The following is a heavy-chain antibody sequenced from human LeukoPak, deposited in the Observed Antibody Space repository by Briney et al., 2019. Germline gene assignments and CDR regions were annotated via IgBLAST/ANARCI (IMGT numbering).Heavy chain of an antibody. CDR2: IWYDGSNK. Sequence: GGSLRLSCAASGFTFSSYGMHWVRQAPGKGLEWVAVIWYDGSNKYYADSVKGRFTISRDNSKNTLYLQMNSLRAEDTAVYYCARDPSYSGSPYYFDYWDQGTLVTVSS. J-gene: IGHJ4*02. V-gene: IGHV3-33*01. CDR1: GFTFSSYG. CDR3: ARDPSYSGSPYYFDY. D-gene: IGHD4-11*01.